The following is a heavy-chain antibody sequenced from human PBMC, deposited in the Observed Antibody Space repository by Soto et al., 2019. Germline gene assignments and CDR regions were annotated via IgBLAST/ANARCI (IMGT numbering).Heavy chain of an antibody. V-gene: IGHV2-5*01. CDR3: AHSRVFDWFDP. J-gene: IGHJ5*02. Sequence: QITLKESGPTLVKPTQTLTLTCTFSGFSLSSSEVGVGWIRQPPGKALEWLALIFWNDDERYNPSLKSRLTLTKDISKNQVVLTMTNMDPVDTATYYCAHSRVFDWFDPWGQGTLVTVSS. D-gene: IGHD6-13*01. CDR1: GFSLSSSEVG. CDR2: IFWNDDE.